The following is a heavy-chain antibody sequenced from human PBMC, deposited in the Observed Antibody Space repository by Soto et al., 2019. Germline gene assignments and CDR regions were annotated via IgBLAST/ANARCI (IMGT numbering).Heavy chain of an antibody. CDR2: ISSSGSII. Sequence: QLEESGGGLVKPEGSLRLSCAASGFTFSDYYMSWIRQAPGKGLEWVAYISSSGSIIKYGDSMKGRFTISRDNSKNTLYLQVNSLRVEDTGVYYCVRDAEGMDVWGQGTTVIVSS. V-gene: IGHV3-11*01. J-gene: IGHJ6*02. CDR1: GFTFSDYY. CDR3: VRDAEGMDV.